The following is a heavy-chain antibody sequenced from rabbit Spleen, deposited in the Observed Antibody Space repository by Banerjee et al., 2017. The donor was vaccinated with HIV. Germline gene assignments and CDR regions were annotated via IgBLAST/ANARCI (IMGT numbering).Heavy chain of an antibody. J-gene: IGHJ4*01. D-gene: IGHD2-1*01. V-gene: IGHV1S45*01. CDR2: IDSGSSGFT. CDR3: ARGSAMMTMVITGYYFTL. CDR1: TFSFGDRDV. Sequence: QEQLEESGGGLVQPEGSLTLTCKASTFSFGDRDVMCWVRQAPGKGLEWIACIDSGSSGFTYYASWAKGRFTISKTSSTTVTLQMTSLTAADTATYFCARGSAMMTMVITGYYFTLWGQGTLVTVS.